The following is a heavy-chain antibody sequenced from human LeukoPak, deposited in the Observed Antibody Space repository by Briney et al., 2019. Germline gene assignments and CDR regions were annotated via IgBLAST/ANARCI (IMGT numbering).Heavy chain of an antibody. J-gene: IGHJ6*03. CDR2: VNSDGTST. Sequence: PGGSLRLSCAASGFTFSSYWMFWVRQAPGKGLVWVSRVNSDGTSTNYADSVKGRFTVSRDNAKNTLYLQMNSLRVEDTAVYYCARGGDYSSLYYYYYMDVWGKGTTVTVSS. CDR1: GFTFSSYW. D-gene: IGHD6-13*01. V-gene: IGHV3-74*01. CDR3: ARGGDYSSLYYYYYMDV.